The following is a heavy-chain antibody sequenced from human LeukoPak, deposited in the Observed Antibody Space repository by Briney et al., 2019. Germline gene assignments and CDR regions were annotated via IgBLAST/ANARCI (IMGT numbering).Heavy chain of an antibody. CDR1: GGTFSSYA. D-gene: IGHD3-3*01. Sequence: GSSVKVSCKSSGGTFSSYAISWVRQAPGQGLEWMGGIIPIFGTANYAQKCQGRVTITADKSTSTAYMELSSLRSEDTAVYYCARRPYLETSPFDPWGQGTLVTVSS. V-gene: IGHV1-69*06. CDR3: ARRPYLETSPFDP. J-gene: IGHJ5*02. CDR2: IIPIFGTA.